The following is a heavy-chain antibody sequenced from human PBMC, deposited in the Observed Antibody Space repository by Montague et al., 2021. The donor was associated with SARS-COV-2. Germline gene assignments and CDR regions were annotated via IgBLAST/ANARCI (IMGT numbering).Heavy chain of an antibody. V-gene: IGHV3-21*01. CDR3: ARDRWPYDFWSGDYLRGVFDP. CDR1: GFTFSSYS. D-gene: IGHD3-3*01. J-gene: IGHJ5*02. CDR2: ISSSSSYI. Sequence: SLRLSCAASGFTFSSYSMNWARQAPGKGLEWVSSISSSSSYIYYADSVKGRFTISRDNAKNSLYLQMNSLRAEDTAVYYCARDRWPYDFWSGDYLRGVFDPWGQGTLVTVSS.